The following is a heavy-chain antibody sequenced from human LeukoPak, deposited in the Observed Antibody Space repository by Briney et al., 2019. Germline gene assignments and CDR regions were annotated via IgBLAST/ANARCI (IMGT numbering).Heavy chain of an antibody. CDR1: GGTFSSYA. J-gene: IGHJ4*02. CDR2: IIPIFGTA. CDR3: ARENIAVATAFDY. D-gene: IGHD6-19*01. Sequence: ASVKVSCKASGGTFSSYAISRVRQAPGQGLEWMGGIIPIFGTANYAQKFQGRVTITADESTSTAYMELSSLRSEDTAVYYCARENIAVATAFDYWGQGTLVTVSS. V-gene: IGHV1-69*13.